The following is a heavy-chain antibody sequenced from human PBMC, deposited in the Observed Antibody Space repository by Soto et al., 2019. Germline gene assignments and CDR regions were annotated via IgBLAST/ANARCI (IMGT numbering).Heavy chain of an antibody. CDR3: ARDRDYSGSYPIDY. CDR1: GYTFTSYG. D-gene: IGHD1-26*01. J-gene: IGHJ4*02. V-gene: IGHV1-18*01. CDR2: ISAYNGNT. Sequence: ASVKVSCKASGYTFTSYGISWVRQAPGQGLEWMGWISAYNGNTNYAQKLQGRVTMTTDTSTSTAYMELRSLRSGDTAVYYCARDRDYSGSYPIDYWGQGTLVTVSS.